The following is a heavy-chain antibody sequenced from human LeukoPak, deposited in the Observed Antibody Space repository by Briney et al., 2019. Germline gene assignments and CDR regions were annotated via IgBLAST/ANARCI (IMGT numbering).Heavy chain of an antibody. CDR2: IYYTGGT. J-gene: IGHJ6*03. D-gene: IGHD4-23*01. CDR3: ARLHYGGNYGYYYYYMDV. Sequence: SETLSLTCTVSGGSISSSSYYWGWIRQPPGTGLEWIGSIYYTGGTYYNPSLKSRVTISVDTSKNQFSLKLSSVTAADTAVYYCARLHYGGNYGYYYYYMDVWGKGTTVTISS. CDR1: GGSISSSSYY. V-gene: IGHV4-39*01.